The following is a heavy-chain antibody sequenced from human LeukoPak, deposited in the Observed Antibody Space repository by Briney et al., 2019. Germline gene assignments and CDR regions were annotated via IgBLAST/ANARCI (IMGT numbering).Heavy chain of an antibody. Sequence: GGSLRLSCAASGFTFSSYAMSWVRQAPGKGLEWVSAISGSGGSTYHADSVKGRFTISRDNSKNTLYLQMNSLRAEDTAVYYCAHAGDYGYFDYWGQGTLVTVSS. V-gene: IGHV3-23*01. CDR1: GFTFSSYA. CDR2: ISGSGGST. CDR3: AHAGDYGYFDY. D-gene: IGHD4-17*01. J-gene: IGHJ4*02.